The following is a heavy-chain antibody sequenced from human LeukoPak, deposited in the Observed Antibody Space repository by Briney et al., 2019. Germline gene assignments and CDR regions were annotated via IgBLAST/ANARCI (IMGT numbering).Heavy chain of an antibody. CDR1: GFTFSSYA. J-gene: IGHJ4*02. CDR2: ISYDGSNK. CDR3: ARGNDIVATSYFDY. Sequence: GGSLRLSCAASGFTFSSYAMHWVRQAPGKGLEWVAVISYDGSNKYYADSVKGRFTISRDNSKNTLYLQMNSLRAEDTAVYYCARGNDIVATSYFDYWGRGTLVTVSS. D-gene: IGHD5-12*01. V-gene: IGHV3-30*04.